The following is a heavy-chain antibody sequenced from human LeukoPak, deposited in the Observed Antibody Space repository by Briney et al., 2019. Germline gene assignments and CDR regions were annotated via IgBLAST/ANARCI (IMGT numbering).Heavy chain of an antibody. Sequence: SQTLSLTCTVSGGSIRSGAYFWSWIRQRPGKGLEWIGYIHYSGSAYYNPSRKSRITVSVDTTKNQFSLKLSSVTAADTAVYYCARERDSNYYDSRGYSDAFDIWGQGTMVTVSS. V-gene: IGHV4-31*03. CDR3: ARERDSNYYDSRGYSDAFDI. CDR2: IHYSGSA. CDR1: GGSIRSGAYF. D-gene: IGHD3-22*01. J-gene: IGHJ3*02.